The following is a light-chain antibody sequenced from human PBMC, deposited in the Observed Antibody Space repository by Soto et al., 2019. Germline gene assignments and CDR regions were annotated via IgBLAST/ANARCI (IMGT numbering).Light chain of an antibody. CDR1: LTISTNF. CDR2: AAS. J-gene: IGKJ2*01. Sequence: EIVLTQSPGTLSLSPGERATLSCRASLTISTNFLAWYQQKPGQPPRLLIYAASSRATGIPDRFSGSGSETDFTLTISRLEPEDFAVYYCQQYGGSPPYTFGQGTKLEIK. V-gene: IGKV3-20*01. CDR3: QQYGGSPPYT.